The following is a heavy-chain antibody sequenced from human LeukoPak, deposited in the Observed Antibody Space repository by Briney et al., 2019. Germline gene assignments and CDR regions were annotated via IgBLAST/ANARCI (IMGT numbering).Heavy chain of an antibody. CDR1: GFSVGSNY. CDR2: ITTGGPNT. Sequence: GGSLRLSCAASGFSVGSNYMSWVRQAPGKGLKWVSTITTGGPNTYYADSVKGRFTVSRDDSKNTLYLQMNGLRAEDTAVYYCAKDGGLWVSAHWGDSWGRGTLVTVSS. V-gene: IGHV3-53*01. J-gene: IGHJ4*02. CDR3: AKDGGLWVSAHWGDS. D-gene: IGHD7-27*01.